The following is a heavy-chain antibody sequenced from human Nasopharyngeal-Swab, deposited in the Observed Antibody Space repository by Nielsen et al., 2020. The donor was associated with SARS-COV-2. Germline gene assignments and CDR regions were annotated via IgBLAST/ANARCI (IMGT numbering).Heavy chain of an antibody. CDR1: GFTFSSYW. CDR2: INSDGSST. CDR3: VSGYYDSSGYYYVEDDAFDI. D-gene: IGHD3-22*01. J-gene: IGHJ3*02. Sequence: GESLKISCAASGFTFSSYWMHWVRQAPGKGLVWVSRINSDGSSTSYADSVKGRFTISRDNAKNTLYLQMNSLRAEDTAVYYCVSGYYDSSGYYYVEDDAFDILCQVTMVTVSS. V-gene: IGHV3-74*01.